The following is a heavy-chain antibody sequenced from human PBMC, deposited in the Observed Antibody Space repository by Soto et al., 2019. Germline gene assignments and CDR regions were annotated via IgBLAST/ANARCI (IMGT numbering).Heavy chain of an antibody. CDR1: GFTFSRNT. Sequence: GSLRLSCVTSGFTFSRNTMNWIRQAPGKGLEWVASITSSGSYVYYADSVKGRFSASRDNAKNSLSLQMDSLRPDDTAIYFCVKDEGIEAMDVWGQGTTVTVSS. D-gene: IGHD3-3*02. CDR2: ITSSGSYV. V-gene: IGHV3-21*01. J-gene: IGHJ6*02. CDR3: VKDEGIEAMDV.